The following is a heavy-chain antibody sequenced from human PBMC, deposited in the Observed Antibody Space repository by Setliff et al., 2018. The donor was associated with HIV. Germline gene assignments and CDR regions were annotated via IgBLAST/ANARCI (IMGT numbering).Heavy chain of an antibody. CDR1: GFSVSSPY. J-gene: IGHJ4*02. CDR3: ARDTADH. CDR2: IYSGDSGGST. V-gene: IGHV3-53*05. D-gene: IGHD4-17*01. Sequence: PGGSLRLSCAASGFSVSSPYMSWVRQAPGKGLEWVSVIYSGDSGGSTYYADSVKGRFTISRDNSKNTLYLQMNSLRAEDTAVYYCARDTADHWGLGTLVTVSS.